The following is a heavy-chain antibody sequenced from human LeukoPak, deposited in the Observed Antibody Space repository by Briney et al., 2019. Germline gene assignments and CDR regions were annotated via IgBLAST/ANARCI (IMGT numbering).Heavy chain of an antibody. D-gene: IGHD3-10*01. J-gene: IGHJ6*03. CDR3: GMFHGSGSYQKPQYYYYYMDV. CDR2: IYTSGST. V-gene: IGHV4-4*07. CDR1: GGSISSYY. Sequence: SETLSLTCTVSGGSISSYYWSWIRQPAGKGLEWIGRIYTSGSTNYNPSLKSRVTMSVDTSKNQFSLKLSSVTAADTAVYYCGMFHGSGSYQKPQYYYYYMDVWGKGTTVTISS.